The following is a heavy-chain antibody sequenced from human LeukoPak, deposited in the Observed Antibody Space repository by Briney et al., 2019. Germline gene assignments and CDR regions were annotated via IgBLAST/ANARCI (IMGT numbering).Heavy chain of an antibody. D-gene: IGHD4-17*01. J-gene: IGHJ4*02. CDR3: ARGDTVTTFDS. CDR1: GGSITSYY. CDR2: IYYSGST. V-gene: IGHV4-59*01. Sequence: ETLSLTCSVSGGSITSYYWSWIRQPPGKGLEWIGYIYYSGSTNHNPSLKSRVTMSVDTSTNQVSLKLSSVTAADTAIYFGARGDTVTTFDSWGQGTLVTVSS.